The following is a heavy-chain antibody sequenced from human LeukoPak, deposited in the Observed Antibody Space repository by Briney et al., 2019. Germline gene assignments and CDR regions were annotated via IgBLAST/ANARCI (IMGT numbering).Heavy chain of an antibody. Sequence: GGSLRLSCIASGFTFSNYGMHWVRQAPGKGLEWVAVMSYDGNNEYYGHSVKGRFTISRDNSKSTLFLQMNSLRAEDAAIYYCAISFVVVPTTPPRWFDYWGQGTLVTVSS. J-gene: IGHJ4*02. CDR2: MSYDGNNE. D-gene: IGHD2-2*01. V-gene: IGHV3-30*03. CDR1: GFTFSNYG. CDR3: AISFVVVPTTPPRWFDY.